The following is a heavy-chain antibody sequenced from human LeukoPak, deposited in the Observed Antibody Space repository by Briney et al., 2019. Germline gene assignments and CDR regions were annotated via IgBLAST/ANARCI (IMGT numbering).Heavy chain of an antibody. J-gene: IGHJ4*02. CDR3: AREYCSGGSCYLDLDY. V-gene: IGHV1-3*01. D-gene: IGHD2-15*01. CDR1: GYTFTSYA. Sequence: ASVKVSCKASGYTFTSYAMHWVRQAPGLRLEWMGWINAGNGNTKYSQKFQGRVTITRDTSASTAYMELSSLRSEDTAVYYCAREYCSGGSCYLDLDYWGQGTLVTVSS. CDR2: INAGNGNT.